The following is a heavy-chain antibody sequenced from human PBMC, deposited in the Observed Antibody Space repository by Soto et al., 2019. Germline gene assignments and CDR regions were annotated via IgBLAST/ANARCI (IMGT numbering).Heavy chain of an antibody. Sequence: EVQLVESGGGLVKPGGSLRLSCAASGFTFSNAWMNWVRQAPGKGLEWVGRIKIKTDGGTTDYAAPVKGRFTISRDDSKNTLYLQMNSLKTEDTAVYYCTTVIGGWNYYYYGMDVWGQGTTVTVSS. D-gene: IGHD6-19*01. CDR1: GFTFSNAW. CDR2: IKIKTDGGTT. J-gene: IGHJ6*02. V-gene: IGHV3-15*07. CDR3: TTVIGGWNYYYYGMDV.